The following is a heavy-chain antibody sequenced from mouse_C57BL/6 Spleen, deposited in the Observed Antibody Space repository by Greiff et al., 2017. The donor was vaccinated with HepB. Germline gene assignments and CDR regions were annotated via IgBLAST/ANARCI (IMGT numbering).Heavy chain of an antibody. CDR2: INPGSGDT. V-gene: IGHV1-54*01. CDR1: GYAFTNYV. J-gene: IGHJ2*01. Sequence: VQLVESGAELVRPGASVKVSCKASGYAFTNYVMEWVKQRPGQGLEWIGVINPGSGDTNYNEKFKGKATLTADKSSSTDYMQLSSLTSEDSAVYFWARWSLLLRYLDYWGKGTTLTVSS. D-gene: IGHD1-1*01. CDR3: ARWSLLLRYLDY.